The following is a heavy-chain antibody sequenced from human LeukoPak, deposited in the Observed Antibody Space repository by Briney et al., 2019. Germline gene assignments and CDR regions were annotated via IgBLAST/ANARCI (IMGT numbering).Heavy chain of an antibody. CDR3: VRDGMVTIPFDY. D-gene: IGHD5-24*01. CDR1: GSTLSSYW. Sequence: GGSLRLSCAASGSTLSSYWMHWVRQVPGKGLVWVSRIDFDGTSTLYTDSVKGRFTISRDNAKNMLYLQMNSPRAEDTAVYYCVRDGMVTIPFDYWGQGTLVTVSS. V-gene: IGHV3-74*01. J-gene: IGHJ4*02. CDR2: IDFDGTST.